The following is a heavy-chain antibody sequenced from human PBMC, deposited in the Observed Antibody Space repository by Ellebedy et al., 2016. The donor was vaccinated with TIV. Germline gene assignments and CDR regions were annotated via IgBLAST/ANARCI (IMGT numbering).Heavy chain of an antibody. J-gene: IGHJ3*01. CDR1: GGTFSNYA. Sequence: SVKVSXXASGGTFSNYAIGWVRQAPGQGLEWMGRFIPMVGIANYAQKFQARVTFTADKSTSTAYMELRSLRSEDTAVYYCVRVSRWEAFDLWGQGTMVTASS. V-gene: IGHV1-69*04. CDR2: FIPMVGIA. CDR3: VRVSRWEAFDL. D-gene: IGHD1-26*01.